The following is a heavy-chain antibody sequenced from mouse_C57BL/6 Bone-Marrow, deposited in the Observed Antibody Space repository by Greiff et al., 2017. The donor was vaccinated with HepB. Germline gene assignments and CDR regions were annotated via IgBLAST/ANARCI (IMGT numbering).Heavy chain of an antibody. CDR2: IWGVGST. Sequence: VKLMESGPGLVAPSQSLSITCTVSGFSLTSYGVDWVRQSPGKGLEWLGVIWGVGSTNYNSALKSRLSISKDNSKSQVFLKMNSLQTDDTAMYYCATALYYGSSYRAMDYWGQGTSVTVSS. J-gene: IGHJ4*01. CDR1: GFSLTSYG. D-gene: IGHD1-1*01. V-gene: IGHV2-6*01. CDR3: ATALYYGSSYRAMDY.